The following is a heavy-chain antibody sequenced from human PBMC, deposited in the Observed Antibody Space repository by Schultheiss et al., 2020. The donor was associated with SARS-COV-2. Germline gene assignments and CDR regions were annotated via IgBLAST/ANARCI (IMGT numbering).Heavy chain of an antibody. CDR1: GFTFSSYA. J-gene: IGHJ4*02. D-gene: IGHD3-22*01. Sequence: GESLKISCAASGFTFSSYAMHWVRQAPGKGLEWVANIRQDGGEKYYVDSVKGRFTISRDNAKNSLYLQMNSLRAEDTAVYYCAKDSSGPKGTGFDYWGQGTLVTVSS. V-gene: IGHV3-7*04. CDR2: IRQDGGEK. CDR3: AKDSSGPKGTGFDY.